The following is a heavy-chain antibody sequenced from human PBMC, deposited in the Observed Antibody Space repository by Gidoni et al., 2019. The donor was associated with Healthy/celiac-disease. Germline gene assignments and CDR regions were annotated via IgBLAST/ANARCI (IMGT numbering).Heavy chain of an antibody. CDR1: GFTFSSYS. Sequence: EVQLVESGGGLVQPGGSLRLSCAASGFTFSSYSMNWVRQAPGKGLEWVSYISSSSSTIYYADSVKGRFTISRDNAKNSLYLQMNSLRAEDTAVYYCARDRAMEWLLREGDAFDIWGQGTMVTVSS. CDR2: ISSSSSTI. D-gene: IGHD3-3*01. V-gene: IGHV3-48*04. CDR3: ARDRAMEWLLREGDAFDI. J-gene: IGHJ3*02.